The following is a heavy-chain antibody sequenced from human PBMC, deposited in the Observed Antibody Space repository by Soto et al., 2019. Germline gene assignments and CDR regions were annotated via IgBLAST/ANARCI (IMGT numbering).Heavy chain of an antibody. CDR3: AVGRELTLDY. CDR2: IYYSGST. CDR1: GGSISSYY. V-gene: IGHV4-59*01. Sequence: SETLSLTCTVSGGSISSYYWSWIRQPPGKGLEWIGYIYYSGSTNYNPSLKSRVTISVDTSKNQFSLKLSSVTAADTAVYYCAVGRELTLDYWGQGTLVTVSS. J-gene: IGHJ4*02. D-gene: IGHD3-10*01.